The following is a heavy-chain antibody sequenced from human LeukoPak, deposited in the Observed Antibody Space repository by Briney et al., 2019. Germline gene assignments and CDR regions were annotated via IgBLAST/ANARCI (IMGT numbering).Heavy chain of an antibody. V-gene: IGHV1-2*02. CDR3: ARANRIAGNAFDI. J-gene: IGHJ3*02. Sequence: EASVKVSCKASGYTFTGYYMHWVRQAPGQGLEWMGWINPNSGGTNYAQKFQGRVTMTRDTSTSTAYMELRSLRSDDTAVYYCARANRIAGNAFDIWGQGTMVTVSS. CDR2: INPNSGGT. CDR1: GYTFTGYY. D-gene: IGHD6-13*01.